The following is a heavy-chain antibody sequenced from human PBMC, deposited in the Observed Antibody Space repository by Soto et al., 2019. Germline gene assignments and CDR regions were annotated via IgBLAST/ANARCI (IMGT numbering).Heavy chain of an antibody. V-gene: IGHV4-59*12. CDR1: GGSISSFY. J-gene: IGHJ5*02. D-gene: IGHD6-13*01. Sequence: PSETLSLTCTVSGGSISSFYWSWIRQPPGKGLEWIGYISYSGSTNYSPSLKSRVTMPADTSKNQFSLRLTSITTADTAVYYCARGVVGAAGENWFDPWGQGTLVTVSS. CDR3: ARGVVGAAGENWFDP. CDR2: ISYSGST.